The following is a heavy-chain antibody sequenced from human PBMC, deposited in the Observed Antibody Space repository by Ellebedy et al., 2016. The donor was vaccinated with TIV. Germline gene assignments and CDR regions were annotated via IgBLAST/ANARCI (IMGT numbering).Heavy chain of an antibody. D-gene: IGHD3-22*01. CDR2: IIPILGIA. Sequence: SVKVSXXASGGTFSSYAISWVRQAPGQGLEWMGRIIPILGIANYAQKFQGRVTITADKSTSTAYMELSSLRSEDTAVYYCARDPPMIVETNEGWFDPWGQGTLVTVSS. J-gene: IGHJ5*02. V-gene: IGHV1-69*04. CDR1: GGTFSSYA. CDR3: ARDPPMIVETNEGWFDP.